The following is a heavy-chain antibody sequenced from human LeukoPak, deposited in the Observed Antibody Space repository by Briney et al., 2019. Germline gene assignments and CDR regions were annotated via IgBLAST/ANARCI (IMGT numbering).Heavy chain of an antibody. D-gene: IGHD6-13*01. J-gene: IGHJ5*02. Sequence: SQTLSLTCAISGDSVSSNSAAWNWIRQSPSRGLEWLGRTSYRSKWSTDYAVSVKSRITINPDTSKNQFSLQLRSVTAADTAVYYCGGAAAASVGWFDPWGQGTLVTVSS. CDR1: GDSVSSNSAA. CDR2: TSYRSKWST. V-gene: IGHV6-1*01. CDR3: GGAAAASVGWFDP.